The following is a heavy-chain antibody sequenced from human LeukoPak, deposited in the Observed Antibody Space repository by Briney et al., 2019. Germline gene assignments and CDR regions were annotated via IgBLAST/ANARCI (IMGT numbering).Heavy chain of an antibody. D-gene: IGHD5-18*01. J-gene: IGHJ4*02. CDR2: INPNSGT. Sequence: ASVKVSCKASGYTFTGYYMHWVRQAAGQGLEWMGWINPNSGTKYAEKFQGRVTMTRDTSLSIASMVLRSLRSDDTAVYYCAKDTGNFNLGDYWGQGTLVTVSS. V-gene: IGHV1-2*02. CDR1: GYTFTGYY. CDR3: AKDTGNFNLGDY.